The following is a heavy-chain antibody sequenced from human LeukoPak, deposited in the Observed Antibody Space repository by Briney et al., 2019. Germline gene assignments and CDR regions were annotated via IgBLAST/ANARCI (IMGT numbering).Heavy chain of an antibody. D-gene: IGHD3-22*01. V-gene: IGHV3-9*01. CDR1: GFTFDDYA. Sequence: PGGSLRLSCAASGFTFDDYAMHWVRQAPGKGLEWVSGISWNSGSIDYADSVKGRFTISRDNAKNSLYLQMNSLRAEDTALYYCVKDNDSSGYREFDYWGQGTLVTVSS. J-gene: IGHJ4*02. CDR2: ISWNSGSI. CDR3: VKDNDSSGYREFDY.